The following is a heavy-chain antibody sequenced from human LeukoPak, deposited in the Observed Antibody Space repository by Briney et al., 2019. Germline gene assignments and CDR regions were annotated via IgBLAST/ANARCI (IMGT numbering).Heavy chain of an antibody. J-gene: IGHJ4*02. CDR3: TTDHVGATVEFDS. CDR1: GFTFSSYW. D-gene: IGHD1-26*01. CDR2: IKQDGSEK. V-gene: IGHV3-7*01. Sequence: GGSLRLSCAASGFTFSSYWMSWVRQAPGKGLEWVANIKQDGSEKYYVDSVKGRFTISRDNAKNSMYLQMDSLRAEDTAIYYCTTDHVGATVEFDSWGQGTLVTVSS.